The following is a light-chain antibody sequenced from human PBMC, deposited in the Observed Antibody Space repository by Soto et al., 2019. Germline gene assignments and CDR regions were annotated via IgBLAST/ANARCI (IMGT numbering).Light chain of an antibody. Sequence: QSVLTQPPSVSGAPGQRVTISCTGSSSNIGSGYDVHWYQQFPGAAPKLLLDGGYRASGVPDRFSGSRSGTSASLAITGLQAADEADYYCQSYDSSLSVSVFGGGTKLTVL. J-gene: IGLJ3*02. V-gene: IGLV1-40*01. CDR3: QSYDSSLSVSV. CDR1: SSNIGSGYD. CDR2: GG.